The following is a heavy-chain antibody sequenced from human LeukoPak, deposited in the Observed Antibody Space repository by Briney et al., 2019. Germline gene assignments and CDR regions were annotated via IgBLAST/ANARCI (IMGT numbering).Heavy chain of an antibody. D-gene: IGHD5-18*01. Sequence: ASVKVSCKASGYTFTGYYMHWVRQAPGQGLEWMGWISAYNGNTNYAQKLQGRVTMTTDTSTSTAYMELRSLRSDDTAVYYCARLDMVTQGEEYWGQGTLVTVSS. V-gene: IGHV1-18*04. J-gene: IGHJ4*02. CDR3: ARLDMVTQGEEY. CDR2: ISAYNGNT. CDR1: GYTFTGYY.